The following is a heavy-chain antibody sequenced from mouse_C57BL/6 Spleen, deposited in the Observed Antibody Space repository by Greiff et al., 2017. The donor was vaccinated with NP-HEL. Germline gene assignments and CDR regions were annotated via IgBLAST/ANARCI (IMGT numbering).Heavy chain of an antibody. Sequence: QVHVKQSGAELVRPGASVTLSCKASGYTFTDYEMHWVKQTPVHGLEWIGAIDPETGGTAYNQKFKGKAILTADKSSSTAYMELRSLTSEDSAVYYCTRGDGSSHGGYFDVWGTGTTVTVSS. J-gene: IGHJ1*03. CDR2: IDPETGGT. CDR1: GYTFTDYE. CDR3: TRGDGSSHGGYFDV. V-gene: IGHV1-15*01. D-gene: IGHD1-1*01.